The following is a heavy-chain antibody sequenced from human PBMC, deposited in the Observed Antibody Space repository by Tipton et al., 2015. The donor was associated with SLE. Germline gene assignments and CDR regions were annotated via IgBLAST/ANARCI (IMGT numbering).Heavy chain of an antibody. D-gene: IGHD3-3*01. CDR2: IYYSGST. Sequence: TLSLTCTVSGGSISSYYWSWIRQPPGKGLEWIGYIYYSGSTNYNPSLKSRVTISVDTSKNQFSLKLSSMTAADTAVYYCARGTRFLEWLLPFYMDVWGKGTTVTVSS. CDR1: GGSISSYY. V-gene: IGHV4-59*01. J-gene: IGHJ6*03. CDR3: ARGTRFLEWLLPFYMDV.